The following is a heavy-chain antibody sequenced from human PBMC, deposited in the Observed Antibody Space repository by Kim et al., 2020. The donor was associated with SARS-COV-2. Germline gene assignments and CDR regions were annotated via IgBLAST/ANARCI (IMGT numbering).Heavy chain of an antibody. D-gene: IGHD3-10*01. CDR2: ISWNSGSI. CDR1: GFTFDDYA. J-gene: IGHJ6*02. CDR3: AKDIGGAPQGITMVRGVPTDYYYYYGMDV. V-gene: IGHV3-9*01. Sequence: GGSLRLSCAASGFTFDDYAMHWVRQAPGKGLEWVSGISWNSGSIGYADSVKGRFTISRDNAKNSLYLQMNSLRAEDTALYYCAKDIGGAPQGITMVRGVPTDYYYYYGMDVWGQGTTVTVSS.